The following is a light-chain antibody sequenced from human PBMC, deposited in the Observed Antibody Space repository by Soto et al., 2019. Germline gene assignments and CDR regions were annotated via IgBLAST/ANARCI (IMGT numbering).Light chain of an antibody. J-gene: IGKJ4*01. Sequence: DIQMTQSPSSVSASVGDRVSITCRASQGISNWLAWYQQKPGRAPKLLIYTGSSLQSGVPSRFSGTGSGTDFTLTIXSXQXXXXXTXXXXXXXXFPLTFGGGTKVEIK. CDR3: XXXXXFPLT. V-gene: IGKV1-12*01. CDR2: TGS. CDR1: QGISNW.